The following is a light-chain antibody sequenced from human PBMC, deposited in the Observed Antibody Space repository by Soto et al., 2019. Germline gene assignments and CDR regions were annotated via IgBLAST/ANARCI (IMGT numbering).Light chain of an antibody. V-gene: IGLV2-11*01. CDR3: CLTAGRPDV. CDR1: SSDIGGYNY. CDR2: DVD. J-gene: IGLJ1*01. Sequence: QSALTQPRSVSGSPGQSVAISCTGTSSDIGGYNYVSWYQQHPGKAPKVMIYDVDKRPSGVPDRFSGSKSGNTASLTISDHPTDHEDPSHCCLTAGRPDVFGTGTMVTVL.